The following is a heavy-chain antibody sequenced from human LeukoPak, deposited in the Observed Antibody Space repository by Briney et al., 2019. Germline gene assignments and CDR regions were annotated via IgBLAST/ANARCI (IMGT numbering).Heavy chain of an antibody. CDR3: ARVGDIVAVPAAGGSGFDP. Sequence: PSETLSLTCPVYGGSFSGYYWSWIRQPPGKGLEWIGEINHSGSTNYNPSLKSRVTISVDTSKNQFSLKLSSVTAADTAVYYCARVGDIVAVPAAGGSGFDPWGQGTLVTVSS. CDR2: INHSGST. D-gene: IGHD2-2*01. J-gene: IGHJ5*02. CDR1: GGSFSGYY. V-gene: IGHV4-34*01.